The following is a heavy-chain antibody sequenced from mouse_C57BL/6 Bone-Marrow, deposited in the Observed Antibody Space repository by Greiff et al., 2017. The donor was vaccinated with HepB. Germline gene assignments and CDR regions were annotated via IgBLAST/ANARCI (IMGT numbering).Heavy chain of an antibody. J-gene: IGHJ1*03. CDR3: ARHGNGDWYFDV. CDR1: GFTFSDYG. Sequence: DVKLVESGGGLVKPGGSLKLSCAASGFTFSDYGMHWVRQAPEKGLEWVAYISSGSSTIYYADTVKGRFTISRDNAKNTLFLQMTSLRSEDTAMYYCARHGNGDWYFDVWGTGTTVTVSS. CDR2: ISSGSSTI. V-gene: IGHV5-17*01.